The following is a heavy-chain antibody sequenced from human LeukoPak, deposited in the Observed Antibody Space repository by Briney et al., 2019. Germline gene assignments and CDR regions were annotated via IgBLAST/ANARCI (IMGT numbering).Heavy chain of an antibody. Sequence: PSETLSLTCTVSGGSISSGSYYWSWIRQPAGKGLEWIGRINISGSTNYNPSLKSRVTISVDTSKNQFSLKLSSVTAADTAVYYCATKRENYYGSGSYYKDWGQGTLVTVSS. CDR1: GGSISSGSYY. J-gene: IGHJ4*02. D-gene: IGHD3-10*01. CDR2: INISGST. CDR3: ATKRENYYGSGSYYKD. V-gene: IGHV4-61*02.